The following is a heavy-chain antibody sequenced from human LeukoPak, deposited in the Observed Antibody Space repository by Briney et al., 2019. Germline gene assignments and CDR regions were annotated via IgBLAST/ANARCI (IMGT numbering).Heavy chain of an antibody. CDR2: IKHGGSDK. CDR3: ARDRSSSGYYESNWFDR. V-gene: IGHV3-7*01. Sequence: GGSLRLSCAASGFTFSSYWMIWDRQAPGKGLEGVANIKHGGSDKYYVDSVKGRFTISRDNAKNSLYLQMNSLRAEDTAVYYCARDRSSSGYYESNWFDRWGQGTLVTVSS. D-gene: IGHD3-22*01. CDR1: GFTFSSYW. J-gene: IGHJ5*02.